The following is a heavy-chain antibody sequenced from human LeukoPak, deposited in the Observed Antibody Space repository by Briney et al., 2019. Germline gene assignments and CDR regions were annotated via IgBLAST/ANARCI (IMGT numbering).Heavy chain of an antibody. D-gene: IGHD3-22*01. CDR1: RFSFSSYS. V-gene: IGHV3-21*01. J-gene: IGHJ6*02. CDR2: ISSGSNYV. Sequence: PGGSLRLSCAASRFSFSSYSMNWVRQAPGKGLEWVSSISSGSNYVYYADSVKGRFSISRDNAQNSLYLQMNSLRAEDTAVYYCARDDNSYYYAMDVWGQGTTVTVSS. CDR3: ARDDNSYYYAMDV.